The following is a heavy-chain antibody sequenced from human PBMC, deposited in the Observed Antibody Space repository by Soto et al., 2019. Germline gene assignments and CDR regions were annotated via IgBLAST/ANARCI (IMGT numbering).Heavy chain of an antibody. V-gene: IGHV2-5*02. CDR3: AHGIGPGIAVAGTPHDHAIRTPHFDY. CDR1: GFSLSTSGVG. Sequence: QITLKESGPTLVKPTQTLTLTCTFSGFSLSTSGVGVGWIRQPPGKALEWLALIYWDDDKRYSPSLKSRLTITKDTSKNQVVLTMTNMDPVDTATYYCAHGIGPGIAVAGTPHDHAIRTPHFDYWGQGTLVTVSS. CDR2: IYWDDDK. J-gene: IGHJ4*02. D-gene: IGHD6-19*01.